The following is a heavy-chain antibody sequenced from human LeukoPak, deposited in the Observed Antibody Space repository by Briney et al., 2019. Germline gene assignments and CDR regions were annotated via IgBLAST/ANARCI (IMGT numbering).Heavy chain of an antibody. D-gene: IGHD1-26*01. CDR1: GFTFSEYY. V-gene: IGHV3-11*03. J-gene: IGHJ5*02. Sequence: GGSLTLFCEGSGFTFSEYYMTWIRQAPGKGLEWLSYISDSGSYTKYSDSVKGRFTNSRDNAKNSLYLQLNSLRAEDTAVYYCARPSGSYSVDPCGQRILVTVSS. CDR3: ARPSGSYSVDP. CDR2: ISDSGSYT.